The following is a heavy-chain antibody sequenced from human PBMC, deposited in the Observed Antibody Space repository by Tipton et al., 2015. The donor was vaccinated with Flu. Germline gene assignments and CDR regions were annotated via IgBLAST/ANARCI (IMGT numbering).Heavy chain of an antibody. CDR3: ARDNYLIPGALVY. CDR1: GASISSYY. CDR2: VYYTGTT. D-gene: IGHD2-2*01. Sequence: TLSLTCSLSGASISSYYWTWIRQPPGKGLEWIGHVYYTGTTNYNYSLKSRVTISLDTSKTQFSLTLSSVTAADTALYYCARDNYLIPGALVYWGQGALVTVSS. V-gene: IGHV4-59*01. J-gene: IGHJ4*02.